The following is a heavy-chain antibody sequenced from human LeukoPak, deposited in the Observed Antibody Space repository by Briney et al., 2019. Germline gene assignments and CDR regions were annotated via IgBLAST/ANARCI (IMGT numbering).Heavy chain of an antibody. Sequence: ASVKVSCKASGYTFTSYGISWVRQAPGQWLEWMGGFEPEDGEPIFAQTFQGRLSMTEDTSTDTAHMELSSLTVEDTAVYYCATADKWEPLDYWGQGTLVTVSS. D-gene: IGHD1-26*01. CDR2: FEPEDGEP. J-gene: IGHJ4*02. CDR3: ATADKWEPLDY. CDR1: GYTFTSYG. V-gene: IGHV1-24*01.